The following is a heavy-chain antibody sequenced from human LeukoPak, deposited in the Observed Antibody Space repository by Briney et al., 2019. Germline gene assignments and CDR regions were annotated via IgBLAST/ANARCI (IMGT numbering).Heavy chain of an antibody. V-gene: IGHV3-23*01. CDR2: FDGNADGT. D-gene: IGHD6-25*01. J-gene: IGHJ3*01. CDR3: AKDRRYDSGLGAFDV. Sequence: GGSLRLSCVTSGFTFSRFGTTWVRQPPGKGLEWVASFDGNADGTYYADSVKGRCTISRDNSKNTLYLQINSLRAEDTAIYYCAKDRRYDSGLGAFDVWGQGTMVTVSS. CDR1: GFTFSRFG.